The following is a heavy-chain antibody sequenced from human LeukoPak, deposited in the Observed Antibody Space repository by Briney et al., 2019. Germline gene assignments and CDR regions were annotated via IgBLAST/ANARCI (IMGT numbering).Heavy chain of an antibody. CDR2: INWNGGST. V-gene: IGHV3-20*04. Sequence: GGSLRLSCAASGFTFDDYGMSWVRQAPGKGLEWVSGINWNGGSTGYADSVKGRFTISRDNAKNSLYLQMNSLRAEDTALYYCARLIRWQLLYPSAMDAWGKGTTVTVSS. CDR1: GFTFDDYG. D-gene: IGHD2-2*02. J-gene: IGHJ6*03. CDR3: ARLIRWQLLYPSAMDA.